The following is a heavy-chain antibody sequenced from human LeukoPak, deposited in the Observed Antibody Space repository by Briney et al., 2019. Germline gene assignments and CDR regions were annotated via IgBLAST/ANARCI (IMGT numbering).Heavy chain of an antibody. Sequence: SETLCLTCTVSGGSVTSGSYYRSWIRQPPGKGLEWIGYISYSGSTNYNPSLKSRITISVDASKNQFSLKVTSVTAADTAVYYCAAICFGKLVIDYRGQGTLVTVSS. CDR3: AAICFGKLVIDY. V-gene: IGHV4-61*01. CDR1: GGSVTSGSYY. CDR2: ISYSGST. J-gene: IGHJ4*02. D-gene: IGHD3-10*01.